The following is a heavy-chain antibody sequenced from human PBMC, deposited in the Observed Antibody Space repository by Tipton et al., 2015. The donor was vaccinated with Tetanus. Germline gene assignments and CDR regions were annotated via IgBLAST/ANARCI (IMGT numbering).Heavy chain of an antibody. Sequence: SLRLSCAASGFTFGTYAMSWVRQAPGKGLEWVSTISGSGAGTYYAASVKGRVTVSRDNSKDSLFLQMHSLSAEDTAVYYCAKTKRGYSYGSFDDWGQGTLVTVSS. CDR2: ISGSGAGT. D-gene: IGHD5-18*01. J-gene: IGHJ4*02. CDR1: GFTFGTYA. CDR3: AKTKRGYSYGSFDD. V-gene: IGHV3-23*01.